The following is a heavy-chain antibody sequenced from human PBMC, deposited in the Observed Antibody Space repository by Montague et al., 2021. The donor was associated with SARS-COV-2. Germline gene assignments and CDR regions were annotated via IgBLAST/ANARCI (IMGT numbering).Heavy chain of an antibody. J-gene: IGHJ4*02. CDR3: ARLILVTSGGLSVSQYLDY. Sequence: SETLSLTCAVSGDSINNNNWWSWVRQSPGKGLEWIGEIYQTGATNYNQSLKSRVTMSLDKSNNRFSLILTSVTAADTAVYYCARLILVTSGGLSVSQYLDYWGRGTPVTVSS. V-gene: IGHV4-4*02. D-gene: IGHD3-16*01. CDR2: IYQTGAT. CDR1: GDSINNNNW.